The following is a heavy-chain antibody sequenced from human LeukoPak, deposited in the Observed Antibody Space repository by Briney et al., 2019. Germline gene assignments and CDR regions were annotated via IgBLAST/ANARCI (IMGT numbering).Heavy chain of an antibody. CDR2: INSDGSST. CDR3: ARVSSSSWSYYYYYYGMDV. V-gene: IGHV3-74*01. J-gene: IGHJ6*02. D-gene: IGHD6-13*01. Sequence: GGSLRLSCAASGFTFSSYWMHWVRQAPGKGLVWVSRINSDGSSTSYADSVKGRFTISRDNSKNTLYLQMNSLRAEDTAVYYCARVSSSSWSYYYYYYGMDVWGQGTTVTVSS. CDR1: GFTFSSYW.